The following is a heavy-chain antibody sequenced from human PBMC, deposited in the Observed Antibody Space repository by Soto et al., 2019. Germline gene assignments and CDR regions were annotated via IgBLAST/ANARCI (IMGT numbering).Heavy chain of an antibody. CDR2: INPNSGGT. J-gene: IGHJ4*02. D-gene: IGHD5-18*01. Sequence: ASVKVSCKASGYTFTGYYMHWVRQAPGQGLEWMGWINPNSGGTNYAQKFQGWVTITRDTSMSTAYMELSRLRSDDTVLYYCARVSTAMVYYFDYWGQGTLVTVSS. V-gene: IGHV1-2*04. CDR3: ARVSTAMVYYFDY. CDR1: GYTFTGYY.